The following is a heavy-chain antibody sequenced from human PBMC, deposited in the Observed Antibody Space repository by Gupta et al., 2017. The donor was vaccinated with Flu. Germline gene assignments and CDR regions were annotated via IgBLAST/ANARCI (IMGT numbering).Heavy chain of an antibody. CDR1: GVSISSRRSY. J-gene: IGHJ4*02. CDR2: IHTSGST. D-gene: IGHD1-7*01. V-gene: IGHV4-61*02. Sequence: QVQLQESGPGLVMASQTLSLTCSVPGVSISSRRSYCSWIRQPAGKGLEWIGRIHTSGSTDNNPSLKSRVTISIDTSENQISMKLTSLTAADTAVYYGAKGPVAGTGHGGQGTLVTVSS. CDR3: AKGPVAGTGH.